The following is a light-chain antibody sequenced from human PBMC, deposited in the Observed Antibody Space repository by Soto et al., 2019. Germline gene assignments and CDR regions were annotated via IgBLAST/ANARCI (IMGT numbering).Light chain of an antibody. V-gene: IGKV1-5*01. CDR2: DAS. J-gene: IGKJ2*01. CDR1: QRIING. Sequence: DIQMTQSPSPLSASVGDRVTMTCLASQRIINGWAWYHQQPGKAPKLLIYDASILESVVPSRFSSSGSGTEFTLTISSRQPDDFATYYCQQYNSYSPYTFGQGTKMEIK. CDR3: QQYNSYSPYT.